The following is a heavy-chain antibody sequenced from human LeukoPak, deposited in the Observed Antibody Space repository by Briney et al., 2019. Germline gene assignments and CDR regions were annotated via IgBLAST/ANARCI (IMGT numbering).Heavy chain of an antibody. V-gene: IGHV4-61*02. CDR3: ARERGLISSLVGYYYYMDV. D-gene: IGHD3-10*01. CDR1: GGSISSGSDY. J-gene: IGHJ6*03. Sequence: PSETLSLTCTVSGGSISSGSDYWSWIRQPGGKGLEWIGRIYTSGSTNYNPPLKSRVTISVDTSKNQYSLKLSSVTAADTAVYYCARERGLISSLVGYYYYMDVWGKGTTVTVSS. CDR2: IYTSGST.